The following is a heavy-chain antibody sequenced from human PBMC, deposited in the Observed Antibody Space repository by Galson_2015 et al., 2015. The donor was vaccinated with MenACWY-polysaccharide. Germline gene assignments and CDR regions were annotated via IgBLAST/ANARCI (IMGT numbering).Heavy chain of an antibody. J-gene: IGHJ4*02. CDR2: IFPATSSN. CDR3: ARPQFGTACSPSGH. D-gene: IGHD5-24*01. V-gene: IGHV5-51*03. CDR1: GYNFNIFW. Sequence: QSREGEEKPGESIKISWEASGYNFNIFWIGWARLLPGIRLQWLGIIFPATSSNKYSPSFQGHVTLSADRSNSTAYLQWTSLKASDTAMYFCARPQFGTACSPSGHWGQGTLIIVSS.